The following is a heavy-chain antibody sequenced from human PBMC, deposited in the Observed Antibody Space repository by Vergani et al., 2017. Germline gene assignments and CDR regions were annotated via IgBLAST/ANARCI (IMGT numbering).Heavy chain of an antibody. CDR1: GFTFSSYG. V-gene: IGHV3-33*01. D-gene: IGHD3-16*01. CDR2: IWYDGSNK. J-gene: IGHJ4*02. CDR3: ERDPTHRTITYYFDY. Sequence: QVQLVESGGGVVQPGRSLRLSCAASGFTFSSYGMHWVRQAPGKGLEWVAVIWYDGSNKYYADSVKGRFTIARDNSKNTLYLQMNSLRAEDTAVYYCERDPTHRTITYYFDYWGQGTLVTVSS.